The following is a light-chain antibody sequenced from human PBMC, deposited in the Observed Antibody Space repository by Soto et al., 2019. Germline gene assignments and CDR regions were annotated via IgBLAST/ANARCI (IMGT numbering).Light chain of an antibody. CDR2: NVT. CDR1: SSDVGGYNY. V-gene: IGLV2-14*01. Sequence: QSVLTQPASVSGSPGQSITISCTGTSSDVGGYNYVSWYQQHPGKAPKLILYNVTRRPSGVSNRFPGFKSGTTASLKITGLQAEDEAEYYCCSFVGVTNDVFGNGTKVTVL. CDR3: CSFVGVTNDV. J-gene: IGLJ1*01.